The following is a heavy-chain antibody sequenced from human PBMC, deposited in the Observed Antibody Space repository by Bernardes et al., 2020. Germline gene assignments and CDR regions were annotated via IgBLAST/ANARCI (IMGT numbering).Heavy chain of an antibody. CDR2: INPNSGGT. Sequence: ASVKVSCKASGYTFTGYYMHWVRQAPGQGLEWMGWINPNSGGTNYAQKFQGRVTMTRDTSISTAYMELSRLRSDDTAVYYCARDPVTIAVAGNYGMDVWGQGTTVTVSS. V-gene: IGHV1-2*02. CDR3: ARDPVTIAVAGNYGMDV. D-gene: IGHD6-19*01. J-gene: IGHJ6*02. CDR1: GYTFTGYY.